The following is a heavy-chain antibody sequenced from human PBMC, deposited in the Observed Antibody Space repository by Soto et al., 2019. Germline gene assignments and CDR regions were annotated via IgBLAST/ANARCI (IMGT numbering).Heavy chain of an antibody. CDR2: IYYGGST. J-gene: IGHJ4*02. CDR3: AKVGGGGPVTAAIGRFDS. D-gene: IGHD3-16*01. CDR1: GGSISSYY. V-gene: IGHV4-59*01. Sequence: PSETLSLTCTVSGGSISSYYWSWIRQPPGKGLEWIGYIYYGGSTNYNPSLKSRVTISVDTSKNQFSLKLSSVTAADTAVYYCAKVGGGGPVTAAIGRFDSWGQGTRVTVSS.